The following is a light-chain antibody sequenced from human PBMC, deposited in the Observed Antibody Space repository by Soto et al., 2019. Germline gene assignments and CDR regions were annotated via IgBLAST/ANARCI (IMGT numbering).Light chain of an antibody. V-gene: IGLV2-14*01. CDR1: SSDVGGYNY. Sequence: QSVLTQPASVSGSPGQSITISCTGTSSDVGGYNYVSWHQHHPGKAPKLIIFGVYDRPSGVSDRFSGSKSGNTASLTIFGLQLEDEAVYYCSSYTSGSTLPWVFGTGTKVTVL. CDR2: GVY. J-gene: IGLJ1*01. CDR3: SSYTSGSTLPWV.